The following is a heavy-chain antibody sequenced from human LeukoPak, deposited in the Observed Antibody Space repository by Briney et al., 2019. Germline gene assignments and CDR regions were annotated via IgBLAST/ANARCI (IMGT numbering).Heavy chain of an antibody. V-gene: IGHV1-8*01. D-gene: IGHD3-16*01. CDR3: ARGLGDYYPHWFPVSGY. Sequence: ASVKVSCKASGYTFTTHDLTWVRQATGQGLEWMGWMNPGNGDTAYAQKFQGRVTMTRDTSMSTAYMELNNLGSEDTAIYYCARGLGDYYPHWFPVSGYWGQGTPVTVSS. CDR2: MNPGNGDT. CDR1: GYTFTTHD. J-gene: IGHJ4*02.